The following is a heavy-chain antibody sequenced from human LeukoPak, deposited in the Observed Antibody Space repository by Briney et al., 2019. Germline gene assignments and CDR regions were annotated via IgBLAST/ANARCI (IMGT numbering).Heavy chain of an antibody. D-gene: IGHD3-10*01. CDR2: ISGSGGST. CDR3: VFYGSEPVAFDI. Sequence: GGSLRLSCAASGFTFSSYAMSWVRQAPGKGLEWVSAISGSGGSTYYADSVKGRFTISRDNSKNTLYLQMNSLRAEDTAVYYCVFYGSEPVAFDIWGQGTMVTVSS. CDR1: GFTFSSYA. V-gene: IGHV3-23*01. J-gene: IGHJ3*02.